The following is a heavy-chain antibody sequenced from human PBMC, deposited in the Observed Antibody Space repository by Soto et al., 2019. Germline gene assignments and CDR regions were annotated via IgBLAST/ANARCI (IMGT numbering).Heavy chain of an antibody. CDR1: GGSISSYY. D-gene: IGHD3-3*01. J-gene: IGHJ4*02. CDR3: AREEPATYDFWSGYYTGYFDY. V-gene: IGHV4-4*07. Sequence: SETLSLTCTVSGGSISSYYWSWIRQPAGKGLEWIGRIYTSGSTNYNPSLKSRVTMSVDTSKNQSSLKLSSVTAADTAVYYCAREEPATYDFWSGYYTGYFDYWGQGTLVTVSS. CDR2: IYTSGST.